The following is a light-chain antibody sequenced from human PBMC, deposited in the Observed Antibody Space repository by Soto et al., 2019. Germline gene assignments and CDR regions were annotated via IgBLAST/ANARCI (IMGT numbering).Light chain of an antibody. CDR2: DAS. Sequence: DIQMTQSHSSLSVSVGDRVTITCRASQSIGGFLNWYQQKPGKAPKLLIYDASSLESGVPSRFSGSGSGTEFTLTISSLQPDDFATYYCQQYNTLWGTFGQGTKVDIK. CDR1: QSIGGF. J-gene: IGKJ1*01. CDR3: QQYNTLWGT. V-gene: IGKV1-5*01.